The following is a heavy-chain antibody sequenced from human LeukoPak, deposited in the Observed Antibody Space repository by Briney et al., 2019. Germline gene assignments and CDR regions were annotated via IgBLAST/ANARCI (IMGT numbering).Heavy chain of an antibody. CDR3: ARDSLRRWYHVFDI. J-gene: IGHJ3*02. Sequence: PGGSLRLSCAASGFTVSSNYMSWVRQAPGKGLEWVSVIYSGGSTYYADSVKGRFTISRDNSKNTLYLQMNSLRAEDTAVYYCARDSLRRWYHVFDIWGQGTMVTVSS. CDR2: IYSGGST. CDR1: GFTVSSNY. V-gene: IGHV3-66*01. D-gene: IGHD4-23*01.